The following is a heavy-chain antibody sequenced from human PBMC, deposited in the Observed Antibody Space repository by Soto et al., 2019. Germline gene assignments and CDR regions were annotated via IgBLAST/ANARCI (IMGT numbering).Heavy chain of an antibody. Sequence: SETLSLTCTVSGGSIISYYWSWIRQPPGKGLEWIGYIYYSGSTNYNPSLKSRVTISVDTSKNQFSLKLSSVTAADTAVYYCARDASGWSFDYWGQGTLVTVSS. CDR3: ARDASGWSFDY. J-gene: IGHJ4*02. V-gene: IGHV4-59*01. D-gene: IGHD6-19*01. CDR1: GGSIISYY. CDR2: IYYSGST.